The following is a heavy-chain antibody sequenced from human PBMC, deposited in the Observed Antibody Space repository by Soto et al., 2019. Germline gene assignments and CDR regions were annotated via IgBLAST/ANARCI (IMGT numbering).Heavy chain of an antibody. V-gene: IGHV4-39*01. J-gene: IGHJ2*01. CDR3: ARRGREQLADSWYFDL. D-gene: IGHD6-6*01. CDR1: GGSISSISYY. CDR2: IYYSGST. Sequence: KPSETLSLTCTVSGGSISSISYYWGWIRQPPGKGLEWIGSIYYSGSTYYNPSLKSRVTISVDTSKNQFSLKLSSVTAADTAVYYCARRGREQLADSWYFDLWGRGTLVTVSS.